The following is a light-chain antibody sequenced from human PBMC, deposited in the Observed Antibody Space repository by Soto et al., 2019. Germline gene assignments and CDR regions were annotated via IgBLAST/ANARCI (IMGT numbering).Light chain of an antibody. Sequence: QSVLTQPPSASGSPGQSVTISCTGTSSDVGGYNYVSWYQQHPGKAPKLIIYEISKRPSGVPDRLSGSKSGNTASLTVSGLQAEDEADYYCSSYAATHVLFGGGTQLTVL. V-gene: IGLV2-8*01. J-gene: IGLJ2*01. CDR1: SSDVGGYNY. CDR2: EIS. CDR3: SSYAATHVL.